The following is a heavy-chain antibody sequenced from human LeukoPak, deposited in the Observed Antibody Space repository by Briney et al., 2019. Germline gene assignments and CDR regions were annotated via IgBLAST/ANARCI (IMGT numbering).Heavy chain of an antibody. J-gene: IGHJ4*02. D-gene: IGHD3-10*01. V-gene: IGHV3-30*02. CDR2: IRFDGGNK. Sequence: PGGSLRLSCAASGFTFNNYGMHWVRQAPGKGLEWVAFIRFDGGNKYYADSVTGRFTISRDSSKNTLFLQMNSLRADDTAVYYCAKDSLRTYYGSGSYPLDYWGQGTLVTVSS. CDR3: AKDSLRTYYGSGSYPLDY. CDR1: GFTFNNYG.